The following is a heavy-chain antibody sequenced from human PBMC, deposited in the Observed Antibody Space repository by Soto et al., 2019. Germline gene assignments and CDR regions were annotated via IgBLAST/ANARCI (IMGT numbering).Heavy chain of an antibody. J-gene: IGHJ3*02. CDR1: GGSISSYY. D-gene: IGHD2-21*02. CDR3: AREPAYCGGDCYYAFDI. V-gene: IGHV4-59*01. CDR2: IYYSGST. Sequence: KTSETLSLTCTVSGGSISSYYWSWIRQPPGKGLEWIGYIYYSGSTNYNPSLKSRVTISVDTSKNQFSLKLSSVTAADTAVYYCAREPAYCGGDCYYAFDIWGQGTMVTVSS.